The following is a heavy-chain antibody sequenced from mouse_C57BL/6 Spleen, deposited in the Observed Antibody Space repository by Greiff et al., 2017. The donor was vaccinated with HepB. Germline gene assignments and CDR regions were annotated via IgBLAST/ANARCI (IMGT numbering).Heavy chain of an antibody. J-gene: IGHJ4*01. V-gene: IGHV1-9*01. D-gene: IGHD1-1*01. Sequence: VQLQESGAELMKPGASVKLSCKATGYTFTGYWIEWVKQRPGHGLEWIGEILTGSGSTNYNEKFKGKATFTADTSSNTSYMQLSSLTTEDSAIYYCARGMYYYGSSPLYYAMDYWGQGTSVTVSS. CDR3: ARGMYYYGSSPLYYAMDY. CDR1: GYTFTGYW. CDR2: ILTGSGST.